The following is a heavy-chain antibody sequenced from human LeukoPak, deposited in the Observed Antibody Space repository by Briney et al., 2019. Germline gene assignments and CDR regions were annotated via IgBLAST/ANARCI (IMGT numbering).Heavy chain of an antibody. Sequence: GESLKISCKASGYIFTNYWMGWVRQMPGKGLEWMGIIYPGDSDTRYSPSFQGQVTISADKSISTAYLQWSSLKASDTAMYYCARLWYGSGSYTTFDYWGQGTLVTVSS. CDR2: IYPGDSDT. CDR1: GYIFTNYW. V-gene: IGHV5-51*01. J-gene: IGHJ4*02. D-gene: IGHD3-10*01. CDR3: ARLWYGSGSYTTFDY.